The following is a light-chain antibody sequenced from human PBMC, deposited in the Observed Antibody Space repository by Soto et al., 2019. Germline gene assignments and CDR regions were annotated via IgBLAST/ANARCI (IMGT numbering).Light chain of an antibody. CDR1: SSDVGSYNL. CDR2: EDI. CDR3: CSYAVSSTYV. J-gene: IGLJ1*01. V-gene: IGLV2-23*01. Sequence: QAVLTQPASVSGSPGQSITISCTGTSSDVGSYNLVSWYQQHPGKAPKLMIYEDIKRPSGVSNRFSGSKSGNTASLTISGLQAEDEADYYCCSYAVSSTYVFGTGTKLTVL.